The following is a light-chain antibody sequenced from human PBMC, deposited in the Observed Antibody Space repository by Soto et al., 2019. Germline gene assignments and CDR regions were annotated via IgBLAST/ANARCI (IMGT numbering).Light chain of an antibody. J-gene: IGKJ1*01. Sequence: IVMTQSPATLSVSPGERATLSCRASQSVSSNLAWYQQKPGQAPRLLIYGASTRATAISARFSGSGSGTDFTLTISSLQSEDFAVYYCQQYNEWPTWTFGQGTKVEIK. CDR1: QSVSSN. CDR3: QQYNEWPTWT. V-gene: IGKV3-15*01. CDR2: GAS.